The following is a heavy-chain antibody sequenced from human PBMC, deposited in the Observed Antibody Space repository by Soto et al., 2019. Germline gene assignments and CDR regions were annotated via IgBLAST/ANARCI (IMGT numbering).Heavy chain of an antibody. V-gene: IGHV3-33*01. CDR3: ASLGFWRGYYTGFDY. D-gene: IGHD3-3*01. Sequence: PGGSLRLSCAASGFTFSSYGMHWVRQAPGKGLEWVAVIWYDGSNKYYADSVKGRFTISRDNSKNTLYLQMNSLRAEDTAVYYCASLGFWRGYYTGFDYWGQATLVTVSS. CDR2: IWYDGSNK. J-gene: IGHJ4*02. CDR1: GFTFSSYG.